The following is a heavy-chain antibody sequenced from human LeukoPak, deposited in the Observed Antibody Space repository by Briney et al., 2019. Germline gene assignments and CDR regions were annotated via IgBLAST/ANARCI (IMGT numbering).Heavy chain of an antibody. J-gene: IGHJ4*02. CDR2: INHSGST. Sequence: SETLSLTCAVYGGSLSGYYWSGIRQPPRRGLEWIGEINHSGSTNYNPSLQSRVTISVDSSKNQFSLKLSSVTGADTAVYYCASLRFLEWFTFDDWGQGTLVTVSS. CDR1: GGSLSGYY. CDR3: ASLRFLEWFTFDD. V-gene: IGHV4-34*01. D-gene: IGHD3-3*01.